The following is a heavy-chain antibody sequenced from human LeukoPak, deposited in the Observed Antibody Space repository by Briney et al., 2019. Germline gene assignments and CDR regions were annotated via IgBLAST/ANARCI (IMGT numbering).Heavy chain of an antibody. CDR2: ISGSETTK. CDR1: GLRGRDYE. J-gene: IGHJ4*02. Sequence: PGGSLRLCCADSGLRGRDYEINWVRQAPEKGLEWIAYISGSETTKYYADSVEGRFTISRDNARSSLYLQMNSLRGEDTAIYYCARERGDYYGSGSFDYWGQGTLITVSS. CDR3: ARERGDYYGSGSFDY. D-gene: IGHD3-10*01. V-gene: IGHV3-48*03.